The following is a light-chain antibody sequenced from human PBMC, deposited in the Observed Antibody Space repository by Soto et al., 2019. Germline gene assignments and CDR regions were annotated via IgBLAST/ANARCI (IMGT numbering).Light chain of an antibody. CDR3: QQYKDWPHT. CDR1: RRVSSTY. CDR2: GAS. V-gene: IGKV3-15*01. Sequence: ELVLTPSPGTLSWSPGERATLSCRASRRVSSTYLAWYQHKPGQAPRLLIFGASTRPTGFPARFSGSGSGTEFTLTISSLQSEDFAAYYCQQYKDWPHTFGQGTKVDIK. J-gene: IGKJ1*01.